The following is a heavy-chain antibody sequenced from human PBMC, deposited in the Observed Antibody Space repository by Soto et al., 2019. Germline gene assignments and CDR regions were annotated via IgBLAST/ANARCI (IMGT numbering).Heavy chain of an antibody. D-gene: IGHD3-3*01. Sequence: QVQLVESGGGVVQPGRSLRLSCAPSGFTFSNYAMHWVRQAPGKGLEWVAVISYDGSNKYYADSVKGRFTISRDNSKNTLYLQMTSLRAEDTAVYYCARDKSDLRFLEWSYYFDYWGQGTLVTVSS. CDR1: GFTFSNYA. V-gene: IGHV3-30-3*01. CDR2: ISYDGSNK. J-gene: IGHJ4*02. CDR3: ARDKSDLRFLEWSYYFDY.